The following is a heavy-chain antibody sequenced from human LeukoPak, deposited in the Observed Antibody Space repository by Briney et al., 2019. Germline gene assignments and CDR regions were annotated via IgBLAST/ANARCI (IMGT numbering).Heavy chain of an antibody. CDR2: ISYSGST. J-gene: IGHJ4*02. D-gene: IGHD5-24*01. V-gene: IGHV4-59*01. Sequence: SETLSLTCTVSGGSIRSYYWSWIRQPPGKGLEWIGYISYSGSTTYNPSFKSRVTISVATSKNQFSLNLSSVTAADTAVYYCARVGEMATIRDWGQGTLVSVSS. CDR1: GGSIRSYY. CDR3: ARVGEMATIRD.